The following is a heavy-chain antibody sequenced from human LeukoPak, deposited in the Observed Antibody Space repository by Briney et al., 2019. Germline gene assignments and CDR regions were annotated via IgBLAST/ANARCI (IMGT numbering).Heavy chain of an antibody. CDR2: IIPIFGTA. CDR1: GRTFSRYA. CDR3: VFDSSGYLSRSLPPYFDS. D-gene: IGHD3-22*01. J-gene: IGHJ4*02. Sequence: SVKVSCKASGRTFSRYAISWVRQAPGQGLEWMGGIIPIFGTAKYAQKFQGRVTLTTDESTSTAYMELSSLRSEDTAVYYCVFDSSGYLSRSLPPYFDSWGQGTLVTVSS. V-gene: IGHV1-69*05.